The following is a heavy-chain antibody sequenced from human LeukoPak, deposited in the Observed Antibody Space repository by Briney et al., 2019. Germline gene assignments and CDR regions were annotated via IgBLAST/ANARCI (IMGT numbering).Heavy chain of an antibody. CDR3: ARSYYDSSGSIHDAFDL. CDR2: ISSRRSYI. Sequence: GVSLRLSCAASVFTFRIYSMNWVRQAPGKGLEGGSSISSRRSYIYYADSVKGRFTIPIDNDKNSLYRHMNSLRAENTAVYYCARSYYDSSGSIHDAFDLWGQGPMVTVSS. CDR1: VFTFRIYS. V-gene: IGHV3-21*01. D-gene: IGHD3-22*01. J-gene: IGHJ3*01.